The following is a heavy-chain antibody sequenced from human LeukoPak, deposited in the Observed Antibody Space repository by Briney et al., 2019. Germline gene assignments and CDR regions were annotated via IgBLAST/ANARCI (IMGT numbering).Heavy chain of an antibody. Sequence: SETLSLACNVSGGSITSYYWSWIRQPPGTGLEWIGYIFYSGSTIYNPSLKSRVTISVDTSKNQFSLKLSSVTAADTAVYYCSRHTRYGDYLPIDYWGQGTLVTVSS. J-gene: IGHJ4*02. CDR3: SRHTRYGDYLPIDY. V-gene: IGHV4-59*01. CDR1: GGSITSYY. D-gene: IGHD4-17*01. CDR2: IFYSGST.